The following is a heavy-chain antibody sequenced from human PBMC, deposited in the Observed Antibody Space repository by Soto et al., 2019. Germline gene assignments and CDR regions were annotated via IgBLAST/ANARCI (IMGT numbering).Heavy chain of an antibody. D-gene: IGHD1-26*01. J-gene: IGHJ5*02. CDR2: IYYSGST. V-gene: IGHV4-59*01. CDR1: GGSISSYY. Sequence: SETLSLTCTVSGGSISSYYWSWIRQPPGKGLEWIGYIYYSGSTNYNPSLKSRVTISVDTSKNQFSLKLSSVTAVDTAVYYCARDRSGSYVGWFDPWGQGTLVTVSS. CDR3: ARDRSGSYVGWFDP.